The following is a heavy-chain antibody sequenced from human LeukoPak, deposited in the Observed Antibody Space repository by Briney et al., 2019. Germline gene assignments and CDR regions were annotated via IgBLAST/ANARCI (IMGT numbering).Heavy chain of an antibody. D-gene: IGHD3-22*01. CDR1: GGSISSYY. CDR2: IYYSGST. V-gene: IGHV4-59*01. J-gene: IGHJ6*03. Sequence: KASETLSLTCTVSGGSISSYYWSWIRQPPGKGLEWIGYIYYSGSTNYNPSLKSRVTISVDTSKNQFSLKLSSVTAADTAVYYCAKVKYYDSSGYYTREVTYYYYYYMDVWGKGTTVTISS. CDR3: AKVKYYDSSGYYTREVTYYYYYYMDV.